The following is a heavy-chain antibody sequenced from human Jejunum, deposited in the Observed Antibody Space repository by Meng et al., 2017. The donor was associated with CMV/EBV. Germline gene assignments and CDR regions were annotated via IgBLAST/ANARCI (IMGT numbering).Heavy chain of an antibody. CDR2: IRHDGGT. D-gene: IGHD4-11*01. V-gene: IGHV3-23*01. CDR1: GFTFSNYA. CDR3: AKATDFDY. Sequence: SCAASGFTFSNYALNWVRQAPGKGLEWVSGIRHDGGTFYAASVKGRFTISRDNSKNTLYLQMNSLRAEDTAVYYCAKATDFDYWGQGTLVTSPQ. J-gene: IGHJ4*02.